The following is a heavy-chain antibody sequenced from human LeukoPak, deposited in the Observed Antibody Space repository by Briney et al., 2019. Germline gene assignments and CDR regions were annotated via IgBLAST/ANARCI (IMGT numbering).Heavy chain of an antibody. CDR3: ARDTSAYYYGSGSYSDWYFDL. D-gene: IGHD3-10*01. J-gene: IGHJ2*01. Sequence: GSLRLSCAASGFTFSSYAMSWVRQPPGKGLEWIGEINHSGSTNYNPSLKSQVTISVDTSKNQFSLKLSSVTAADTAVYYCARDTSAYYYGSGSYSDWYFDLWGRGTLVTVSS. CDR2: INHSGST. CDR1: GFTFSSYA. V-gene: IGHV4-34*01.